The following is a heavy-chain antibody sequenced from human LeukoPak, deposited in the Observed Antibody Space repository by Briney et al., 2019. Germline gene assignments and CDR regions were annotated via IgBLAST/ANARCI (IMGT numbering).Heavy chain of an antibody. CDR3: ARGHYYDSRGTTPNDY. D-gene: IGHD3-22*01. CDR1: GFTFSSYE. Sequence: GGSLRLSCAASGFTFSSYEMNWVRQAPGKGLQWVSYISSRGSTIYYADSVKGRFTISRDNAKNSLFLQMNSLRAEDTAVYYCARGHYYDSRGTTPNDYWGQGTLVTVSS. J-gene: IGHJ4*02. V-gene: IGHV3-48*03. CDR2: ISSRGSTI.